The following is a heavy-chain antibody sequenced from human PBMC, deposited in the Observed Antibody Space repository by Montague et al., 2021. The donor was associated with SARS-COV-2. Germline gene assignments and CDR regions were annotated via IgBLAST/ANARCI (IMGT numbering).Heavy chain of an antibody. CDR3: ARERLDCSGTSCYTNGLDV. V-gene: IGHV4-61*01. D-gene: IGHD2-15*01. J-gene: IGHJ6*02. CDR2: VYYNGTA. CDR1: GGSVRSGLYY. Sequence: SETLSLTCTVSGGSVRSGLYYWTWIRQPPGKGLVWIGYVYYNGTANHNLSLKSRLTLTVDTSKNQLSLKLSSVTAADTAVYYCARERLDCSGTSCYTNGLDVWGQGTMVTVSS.